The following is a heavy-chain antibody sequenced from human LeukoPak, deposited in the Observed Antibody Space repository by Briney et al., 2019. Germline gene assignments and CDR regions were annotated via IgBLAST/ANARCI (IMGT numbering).Heavy chain of an antibody. CDR2: IKQDESEK. D-gene: IGHD3-3*01. CDR3: ARVEWMGRMDY. J-gene: IGHJ4*02. Sequence: PGGSLRLSCAASGFTFSNYWMTWVRQAPGKGLEWVANIKQDESEKYYVDSVKGRFTISRDKAKNSVYLQMNSLRDEDTAVYYCARVEWMGRMDYWGQGTLVTVSS. V-gene: IGHV3-7*01. CDR1: GFTFSNYW.